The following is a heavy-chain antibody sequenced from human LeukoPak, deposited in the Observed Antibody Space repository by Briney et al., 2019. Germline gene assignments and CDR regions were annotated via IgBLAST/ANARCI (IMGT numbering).Heavy chain of an antibody. Sequence: GASVKVSCKASGYTFTAYYMHWVRQAPGQGLEWMGWINPNSGGTNYAQKFQGRVTMTRDTSINTVYMELSGLTSDDTAVYSCASGPTRYSPHPYFDYWGQGTLVTVSS. CDR1: GYTFTAYY. D-gene: IGHD5-18*01. J-gene: IGHJ4*02. CDR3: ASGPTRYSPHPYFDY. CDR2: INPNSGGT. V-gene: IGHV1-2*02.